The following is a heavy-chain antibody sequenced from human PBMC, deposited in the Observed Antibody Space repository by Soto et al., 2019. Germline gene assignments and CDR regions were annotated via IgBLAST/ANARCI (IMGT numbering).Heavy chain of an antibody. CDR2: IKTNAEAETT. CDR3: TTGSDEGY. Sequence: EVQLVESGGGLVKPGGSLRLSCAASGFSFTNAWMNWVRQAPGKRLEWVGRIKTNAEAETTDYSTPVKGRFTISRDDSKNTLYLQLNSLRIEDTAVYYCTTGSDEGYWGQGALVTVSS. D-gene: IGHD1-26*01. V-gene: IGHV3-15*07. J-gene: IGHJ4*02. CDR1: GFSFTNAW.